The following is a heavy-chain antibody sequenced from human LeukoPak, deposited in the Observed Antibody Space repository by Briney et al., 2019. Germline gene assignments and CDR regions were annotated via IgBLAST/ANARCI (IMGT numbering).Heavy chain of an antibody. Sequence: GGSLSLPCAASGFTFSSDAMSWVRQAPGKGLEWVSAISGSGGSTYYADSVRGRFTISKDNSKNTLYLQMNSLRAEDTAVYFCAKGSKAVLFTRDHYMAVWGKGTTVTISS. CDR3: AKGSKAVLFTRDHYMAV. CDR1: GFTFSSDA. V-gene: IGHV3-23*01. D-gene: IGHD6-19*01. CDR2: ISGSGGST. J-gene: IGHJ6*03.